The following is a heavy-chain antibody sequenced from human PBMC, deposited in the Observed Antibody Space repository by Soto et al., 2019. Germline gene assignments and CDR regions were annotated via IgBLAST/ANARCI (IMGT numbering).Heavy chain of an antibody. Sequence: ASLNLYCKGSGYTSAVYGISWVRQAPVQGLEWMGWVIGNNGASNPAPKVQGRITMTLDTSTGVSYMALRSLRSDDTAIYYCVRDQKYFRVNGNWFDSWGQGTLVSGSS. CDR3: VRDQKYFRVNGNWFDS. V-gene: IGHV1-18*04. CDR2: VIGNNGAS. J-gene: IGHJ5*01. CDR1: GYTSAVYG. D-gene: IGHD2-2*01.